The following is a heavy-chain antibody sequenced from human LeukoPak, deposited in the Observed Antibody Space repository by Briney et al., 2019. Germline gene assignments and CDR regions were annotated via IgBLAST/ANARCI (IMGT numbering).Heavy chain of an antibody. CDR2: IYYSGST. V-gene: IGHV4-39*01. CDR1: GDSISSTNYY. J-gene: IGHJ5*02. Sequence: SETLSLTCTVSGDSISSTNYYWGWIRQPPGKGLEWIGSIYYSGSTYYNPSLKSRVTISVDTSKNQFSLKLSSVTAADTAVYYCARVQWLFLNWFDPWGQGTLVTVSS. D-gene: IGHD6-19*01. CDR3: ARVQWLFLNWFDP.